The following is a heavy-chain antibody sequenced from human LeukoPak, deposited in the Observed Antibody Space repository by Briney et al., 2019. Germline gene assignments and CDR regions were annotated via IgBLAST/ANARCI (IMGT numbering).Heavy chain of an antibody. V-gene: IGHV3-23*01. CDR1: GFTFSSYA. D-gene: IGHD5-12*01. CDR3: AKGGYDYVEIGYFDF. J-gene: IGHJ4*02. Sequence: PGGSLRLSCAASGFTFSSYAMSWVRQAPGKGLEWVSAISGSGGSTYYADSVKGRFTISRDNSKNTLYLQMNSLRDEDTAVYYCAKGGYDYVEIGYFDFWGQGTLVTVSS. CDR2: ISGSGGST.